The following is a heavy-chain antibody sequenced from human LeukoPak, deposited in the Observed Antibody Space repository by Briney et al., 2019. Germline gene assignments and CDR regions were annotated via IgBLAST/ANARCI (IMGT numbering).Heavy chain of an antibody. Sequence: GASVKISCKASGYTFTSHYMHWVRQAPGQGLEWMGIINPSAGSTNYAQRFQGRVTMTRDMSTSTVYMELSGLRSEDTAVYYCARPWGGLDAFDIWGQGTMVTVSS. CDR1: GYTFTSHY. V-gene: IGHV1-46*01. CDR2: INPSAGST. D-gene: IGHD3-10*01. J-gene: IGHJ3*02. CDR3: ARPWGGLDAFDI.